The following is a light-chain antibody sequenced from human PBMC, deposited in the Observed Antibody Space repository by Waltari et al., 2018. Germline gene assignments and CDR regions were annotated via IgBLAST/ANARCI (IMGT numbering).Light chain of an antibody. J-gene: IGLJ3*02. V-gene: IGLV2-14*03. CDR3: SSQSSDNIVL. CDR1: SSDVSNYNS. CDR2: DVS. Sequence: QSALTQPASVSGSPGQSITISCTGTSSDVSNYNSVSWYQDHPGQGPKVIIYDVSDRPSGVSARFSGSKSGNTASLTISGLQAEDEADYYCSSQSSDNIVLFGGGTRVTVL.